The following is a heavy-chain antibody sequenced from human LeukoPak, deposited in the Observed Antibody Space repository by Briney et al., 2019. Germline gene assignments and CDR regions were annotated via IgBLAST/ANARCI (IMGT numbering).Heavy chain of an antibody. Sequence: ASVKVSCKASGYTFTGYYMHWVRQAPGQGLEWMGWINPNSGGTNYAQKFQGRVTMTRDTSISTAYMELTSLRSEDTAVYYCARGRPSSFDYWGQGTLLTVSS. CDR3: ARGRPSSFDY. J-gene: IGHJ4*02. V-gene: IGHV1-2*02. CDR1: GYTFTGYY. CDR2: INPNSGGT.